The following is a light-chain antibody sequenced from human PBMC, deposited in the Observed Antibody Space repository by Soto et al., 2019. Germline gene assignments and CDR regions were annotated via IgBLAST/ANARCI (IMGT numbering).Light chain of an antibody. Sequence: IVMTQSPATLSVSPGERATLSCRASQSVSSNLAWFQQKPGQAPRLLIYGASTRATNIPARFSGSGSGTEFTLTISSLQSEDFAVYYCQQYNNWPPTFGQGTKVEIK. V-gene: IGKV3-15*01. J-gene: IGKJ1*01. CDR2: GAS. CDR1: QSVSSN. CDR3: QQYNNWPPT.